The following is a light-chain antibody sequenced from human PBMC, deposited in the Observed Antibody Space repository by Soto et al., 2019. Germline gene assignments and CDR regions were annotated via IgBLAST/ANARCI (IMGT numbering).Light chain of an antibody. V-gene: IGLV1-44*01. CDR2: GNN. CDR3: AIWDDSLNGFYV. CDR1: RSNIGSNT. Sequence: QSVLTQPPSASGTPGQTVTISCSGGRSNIGSNTVNWYQQLPGTAPKLLIYGNNQRPSGVPDRLSGLRSGTSASLAISGLRSKDEADYYCAIWDDSLNGFYVFGVGTKVTVL. J-gene: IGLJ1*01.